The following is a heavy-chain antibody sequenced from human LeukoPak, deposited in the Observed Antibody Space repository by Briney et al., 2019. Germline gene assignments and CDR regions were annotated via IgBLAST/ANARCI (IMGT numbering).Heavy chain of an antibody. Sequence: ASVKVSCKASGYTFTSYYMHWVRPAPGQGLGWMGIINPSGGSTSYAHKFQGRFTKTRDMSTSTVYMELSSLRSQDTAVYYCARVTYSSSPFDYGGQGTLVTVSS. CDR3: ARVTYSSSPFDY. CDR1: GYTFTSYY. D-gene: IGHD6-6*01. CDR2: INPSGGST. V-gene: IGHV1-46*01. J-gene: IGHJ4*02.